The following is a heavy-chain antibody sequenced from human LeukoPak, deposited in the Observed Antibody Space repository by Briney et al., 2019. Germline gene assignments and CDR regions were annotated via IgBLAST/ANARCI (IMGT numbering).Heavy chain of an antibody. CDR1: GFTFGNYA. Sequence: GGSLRLSCAASGFTFGNYAMSWVRQAPGKGLEWVSAISGSGGSTYYADSVKGRFTISRDNSKKTLYLQMSSLRAEDTGVYYCAKDMYYYDSSGYLGNWDQGTLVTVSS. CDR3: AKDMYYYDSSGYLGN. J-gene: IGHJ4*02. D-gene: IGHD3-22*01. V-gene: IGHV3-23*01. CDR2: ISGSGGST.